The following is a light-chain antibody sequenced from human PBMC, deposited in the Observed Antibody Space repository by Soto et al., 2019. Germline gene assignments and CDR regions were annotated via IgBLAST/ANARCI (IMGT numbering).Light chain of an antibody. V-gene: IGKV3-15*01. Sequence: QSPCTLSLSPGERATLSCRASQSVNSNSLAWYQQKPGQAPRVFIYGASTRATGIPARFSGSGSGTEFTLTISSLQSEDFAVYYCQQRSNWPPVTFGGGTKVDTK. CDR3: QQRSNWPPVT. CDR1: QSVNSN. J-gene: IGKJ4*01. CDR2: GAS.